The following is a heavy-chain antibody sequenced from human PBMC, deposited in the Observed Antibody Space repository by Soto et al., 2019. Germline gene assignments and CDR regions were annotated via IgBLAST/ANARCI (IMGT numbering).Heavy chain of an antibody. Sequence: SETLSLTCTVSGGPVSSGSYYWNWIRQPPGKGLEWIAYVYYSGTTNYNPSLKSRVTISVDTSKNQFSLKLNSVTAADSAMYYCARHSYYSGSGTYYSYFDYWGQGTLVTVSS. D-gene: IGHD3-10*01. CDR3: ARHSYYSGSGTYYSYFDY. V-gene: IGHV4-61*01. CDR2: VYYSGTT. CDR1: GGPVSSGSYY. J-gene: IGHJ4*02.